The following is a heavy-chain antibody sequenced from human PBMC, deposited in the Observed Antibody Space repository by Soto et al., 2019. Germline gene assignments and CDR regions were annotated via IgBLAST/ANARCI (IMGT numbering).Heavy chain of an antibody. Sequence: PGGSLRLSCAASGFTFSSYAMSWVRQAPGKGLEWVSAISGSGGSTYYADSVKGRFTISRDNSKNTLYLQMNSLRAEDTAVYYCARVGYDFWSGYFDYWGQGTLVTVSS. J-gene: IGHJ4*02. D-gene: IGHD3-3*01. CDR3: ARVGYDFWSGYFDY. CDR2: ISGSGGST. CDR1: GFTFSSYA. V-gene: IGHV3-23*01.